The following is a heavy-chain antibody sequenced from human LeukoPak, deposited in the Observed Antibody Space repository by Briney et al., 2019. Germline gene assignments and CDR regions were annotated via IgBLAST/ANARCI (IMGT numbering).Heavy chain of an antibody. Sequence: SETLSLTCTVSGGSVSSGTYYWSWIRQPPGKGLEWIGYIYYTGSTNYNPSLKSRLTISVDTSKNQFSPKLSSVTAADTAVYYCARRGGSGRSFDYWGQGTLVTVSS. J-gene: IGHJ4*02. CDR1: GGSVSSGTYY. V-gene: IGHV4-61*01. D-gene: IGHD3-10*01. CDR2: IYYTGST. CDR3: ARRGGSGRSFDY.